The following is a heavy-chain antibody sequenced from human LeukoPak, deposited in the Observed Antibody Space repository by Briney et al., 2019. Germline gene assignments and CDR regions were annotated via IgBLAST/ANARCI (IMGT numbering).Heavy chain of an antibody. CDR3: ARNQQWLVWDYFDY. Sequence: PGGSLRLSCAASGFTFSSYWMSWVRQAPGKGLEWVANIKQDGSEKYYVDSVKGRITISRDNAKNSLYLQMNSLRAEDTAVYYCARNQQWLVWDYFDYWGQGTLVTVSS. J-gene: IGHJ4*02. V-gene: IGHV3-7*01. CDR1: GFTFSSYW. D-gene: IGHD6-19*01. CDR2: IKQDGSEK.